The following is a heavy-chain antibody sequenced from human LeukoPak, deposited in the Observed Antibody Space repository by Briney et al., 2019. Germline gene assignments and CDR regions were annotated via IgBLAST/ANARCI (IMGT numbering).Heavy chain of an antibody. CDR2: IYYSGST. J-gene: IGHJ4*02. CDR3: ARVFGTGTYFNY. CDR1: GGSISSSSYY. Sequence: SSETLSLTCTVSGGSISSSSYYWGWIRQPPGKGLEWIGSIYYSGSTYYNPSLKSRVTISVDTSKNQFSLKLSSVTAADTAVYYCARVFGTGTYFNYWGQGTLVTVSS. V-gene: IGHV4-39*01. D-gene: IGHD2-8*02.